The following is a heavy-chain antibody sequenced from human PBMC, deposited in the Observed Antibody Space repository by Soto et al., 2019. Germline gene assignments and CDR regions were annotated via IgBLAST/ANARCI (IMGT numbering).Heavy chain of an antibody. CDR3: AKDFINRNGVIKE. D-gene: IGHD1-1*01. Sequence: PGGSLRLSCAASGFTFDDYAMHWVRQAPGKGLEWVSGISWNSGSIGYADSVKGRFTISRDNAKNSLYLQMNSLRAEDTALYYCAKDFINRNGVIKEWGQGTLVTVSA. CDR2: ISWNSGSI. J-gene: IGHJ4*02. CDR1: GFTFDDYA. V-gene: IGHV3-9*01.